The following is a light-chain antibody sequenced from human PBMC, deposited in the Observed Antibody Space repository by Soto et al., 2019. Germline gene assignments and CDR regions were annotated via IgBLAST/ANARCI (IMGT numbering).Light chain of an antibody. CDR3: QQYGSSPT. CDR2: GAS. J-gene: IGKJ1*01. CDR1: QSVSSSY. Sequence: EIVLTQSPGTLSLSPGERATLSCRASQSVSSSYLAWYQQKPGQAPRLLIYGASSRATGIPDRFSGSGSGTDFTLTSSRLEREDFAVYYCQQYGSSPTFGEGTKVELK. V-gene: IGKV3-20*01.